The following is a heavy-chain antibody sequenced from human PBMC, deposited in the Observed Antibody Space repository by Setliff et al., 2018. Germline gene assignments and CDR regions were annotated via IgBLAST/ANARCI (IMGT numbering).Heavy chain of an antibody. J-gene: IGHJ4*02. D-gene: IGHD5-12*01. CDR3: ARPAVATDVSRQLDY. CDR2: IIPILGIA. CDR1: GYTFTSYD. Sequence: GASVKVSCKASGYTFTSYDINWVRQAPGQGLEWMGGIIPILGIANYAQKFQGRVTITADKSTSTAYMELSSLRSEDTAVYYCARPAVATDVSRQLDYWGQGTLVTVSS. V-gene: IGHV1-69*10.